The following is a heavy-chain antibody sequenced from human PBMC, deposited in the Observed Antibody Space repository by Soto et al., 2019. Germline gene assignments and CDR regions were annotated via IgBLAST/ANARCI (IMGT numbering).Heavy chain of an antibody. CDR1: GFTFSSYG. CDR2: IGDDGSDK. D-gene: IGHD6-13*01. Sequence: QVQLVESGGGVVQPGRSLRLSCAASGFTFSSYGMHWVRQAPGKGLEWVAVIGDDGSDKYYADSVKGRFTISRDNSKNKLYLQMNSMRAEDTAVYYCARDPPTAIAAAGTLGHWGQGTLVTVSS. V-gene: IGHV3-33*01. CDR3: ARDPPTAIAAAGTLGH. J-gene: IGHJ4*02.